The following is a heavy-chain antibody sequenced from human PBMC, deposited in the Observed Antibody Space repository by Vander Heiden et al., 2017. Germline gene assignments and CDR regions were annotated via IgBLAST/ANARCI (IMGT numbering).Heavy chain of an antibody. CDR1: VFTSSSYE. V-gene: IGHV3-30*03. CDR2: ISYAAKEGKK. Sequence: QVQLVASGGGVVQPGRSLGLSGAAPVFTSSSYEIHWVRQAPGKGLEWVALISYAAKEGKKYYTDSVKGRFTLSRDNSKNMVYLEMNSLRAEDTAGYYCARDFDFWGQGTLVTVSS. CDR3: ARDFDF. J-gene: IGHJ4*02.